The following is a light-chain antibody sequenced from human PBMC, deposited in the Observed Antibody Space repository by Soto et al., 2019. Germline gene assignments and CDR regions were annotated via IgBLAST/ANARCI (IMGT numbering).Light chain of an antibody. CDR2: SAS. V-gene: IGKV3-20*01. CDR1: QRISNNF. J-gene: IGKJ1*01. Sequence: ETVLTQSPGTLSLSPGERATLFCRASQRISNNFLAWYQQIPGQAPSRLIFSASSRATGIPDWCSGSGSGTEFTLPIDRLAPEDFAVYYCKQYRRSPPSWTFGQGNKVEIK. CDR3: KQYRRSPPSWT.